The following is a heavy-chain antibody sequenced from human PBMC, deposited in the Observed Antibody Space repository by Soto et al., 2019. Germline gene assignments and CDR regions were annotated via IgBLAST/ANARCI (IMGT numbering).Heavy chain of an antibody. D-gene: IGHD6-19*01. J-gene: IGHJ1*01. V-gene: IGHV5-51*01. Sequence: GESLKISCKGSGYSFTSYWIGWVRQMPGKGLEWMGIIYPGDSDTRYSPSFQGQVTISADKSISTAYLQWSSLKASDTAMYYCARGEYSSGWPVAEYFQHWGQGTLVTVSS. CDR3: ARGEYSSGWPVAEYFQH. CDR2: IYPGDSDT. CDR1: GYSFTSYW.